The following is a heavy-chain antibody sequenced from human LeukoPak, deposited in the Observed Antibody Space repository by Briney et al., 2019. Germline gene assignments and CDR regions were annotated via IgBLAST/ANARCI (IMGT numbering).Heavy chain of an antibody. CDR2: ISAYNGNT. Sequence: ASVKVSCKASGYTFSSYGISWVRQAPGQGLEWLGWISAYNGNTNYAQKLQGRVTMSTDTSTSTAYMEMRNLTSDDTATYYCARGTPYRIIGPYYFDYWGQGTMVTVSS. CDR1: GYTFSSYG. CDR3: ARGTPYRIIGPYYFDY. V-gene: IGHV1-18*01. J-gene: IGHJ4*02. D-gene: IGHD1-14*01.